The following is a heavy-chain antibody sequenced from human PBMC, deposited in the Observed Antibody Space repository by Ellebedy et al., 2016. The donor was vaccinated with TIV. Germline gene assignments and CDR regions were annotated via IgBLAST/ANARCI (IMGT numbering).Heavy chain of an antibody. V-gene: IGHV1-46*01. CDR1: GYTFTSYY. CDR3: AREREDDYGDYDYEPYYYYFDY. CDR2: INPSGGST. D-gene: IGHD4-17*01. J-gene: IGHJ4*02. Sequence: AASVKVSCKASGYTFTSYYMHWVRHVPGQGLEWMGIINPSGGSTSYAQKFQGRVTMTRDTSTSTVYMELSSLRSEDTAVYYGAREREDDYGDYDYEPYYYYFDYWGQGTLVTVSS.